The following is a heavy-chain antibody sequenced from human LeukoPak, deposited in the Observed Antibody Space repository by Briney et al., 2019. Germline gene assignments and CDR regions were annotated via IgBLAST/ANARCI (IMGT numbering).Heavy chain of an antibody. Sequence: SQTLSLTCTVSGGSISSGDYYWSWLRQPPGKGLEWIGSIYYSGSTYYNPSLKSRVTISVDTSKNQFSLKLSSVTAADTAVYYCARHGRFEGSYWYFDLWGRGTLVTVSS. V-gene: IGHV4-39*01. CDR1: GGSISSGDYY. J-gene: IGHJ2*01. CDR3: ARHGRFEGSYWYFDL. D-gene: IGHD2-15*01. CDR2: IYYSGST.